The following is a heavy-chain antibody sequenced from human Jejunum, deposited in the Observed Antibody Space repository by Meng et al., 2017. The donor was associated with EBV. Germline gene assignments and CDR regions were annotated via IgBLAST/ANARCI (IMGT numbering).Heavy chain of an antibody. CDR2: INNDGSGT. V-gene: IGHV3-74*03. Sequence: EVHLVEXXXGXVXXGGXRRLSCAASGFTFSSYWMQWVRQAPGKGLVWVSRINNDGSGTTYADSVRGRFTISRDNAKNTLYMQVNSLRAEDTAVYYCARDQGGAGGTIDYWGRGTLVTVSS. J-gene: IGHJ4*02. D-gene: IGHD1-26*01. CDR1: GFTFSSYW. CDR3: ARDQGGAGGTIDY.